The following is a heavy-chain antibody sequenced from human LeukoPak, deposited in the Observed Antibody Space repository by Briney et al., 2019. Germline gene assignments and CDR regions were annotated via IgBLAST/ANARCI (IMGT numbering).Heavy chain of an antibody. CDR1: GFTFSSYG. Sequence: GGALRLSCAASGFTFSSYGMHWVRQAPGKGLEWVAFIRYDGSNKYYADSVKGRFTISRDNSKNTLYLQMNSLRAEDTAVYYCAKDAKVLGSGWPNWFDPWGQGTLVTVSS. J-gene: IGHJ5*02. V-gene: IGHV3-30*02. D-gene: IGHD6-19*01. CDR3: AKDAKVLGSGWPNWFDP. CDR2: IRYDGSNK.